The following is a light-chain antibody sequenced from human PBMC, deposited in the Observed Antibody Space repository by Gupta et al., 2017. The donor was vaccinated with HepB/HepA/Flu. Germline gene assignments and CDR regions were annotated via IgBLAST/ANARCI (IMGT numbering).Light chain of an antibody. CDR1: SLRSYY. CDR2: GKN. Sequence: SSELTQDPAVSVALGQTFSITCQGDSLRSYYASWYQQKPGQAPVLVIYGKNNRPSGIPDRFSGSSSGNTASLTITGAQAEDEADYYCNSRDSSGNHVVFGGGTKLTVL. CDR3: NSRDSSGNHVV. V-gene: IGLV3-19*01. J-gene: IGLJ2*01.